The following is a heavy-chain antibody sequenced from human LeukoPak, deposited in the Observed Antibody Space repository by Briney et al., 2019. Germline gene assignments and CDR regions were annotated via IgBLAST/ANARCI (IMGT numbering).Heavy chain of an antibody. V-gene: IGHV1-69*13. Sequence: ASVKVSCKASGGTFSSYAISWVRQAPGQGLEWMGGIIPIFGTANYAQKFQGRVTITADESTSTAYMELSSLRSEDTAVYYCARMSSGSDIAYYYGMDVWGQGTTVTVSS. CDR3: ARMSSGSDIAYYYGMDV. J-gene: IGHJ6*02. D-gene: IGHD3-22*01. CDR2: IIPIFGTA. CDR1: GGTFSSYA.